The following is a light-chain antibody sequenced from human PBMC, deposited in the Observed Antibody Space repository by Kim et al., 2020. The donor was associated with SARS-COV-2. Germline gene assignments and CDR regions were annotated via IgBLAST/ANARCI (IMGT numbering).Light chain of an antibody. V-gene: IGLV3-19*01. CDR1: SLRSYY. Sequence: LGQTVRITCQRDSLRSYYAGWYQQKPGQAPVLVIYGKNNRPSGIPDRFSGSSSGNTASLTITGAQAEDEADYYCNSRDSSGNHVVFGGGTKLTVL. J-gene: IGLJ3*02. CDR2: GKN. CDR3: NSRDSSGNHVV.